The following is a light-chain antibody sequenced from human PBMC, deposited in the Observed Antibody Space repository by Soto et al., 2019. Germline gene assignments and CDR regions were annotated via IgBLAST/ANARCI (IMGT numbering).Light chain of an antibody. V-gene: IGKV4-1*01. J-gene: IGKJ4*01. CDR3: QQYHSTPLT. CDR2: WAS. Sequence: DIVMTQSPDSLAVSLGERATINCKSSQSVSYSSSDKNYLAWYQQKPGQPPKLLIYWASTRESGVPGRFSGSGSGTDFTLTISSLQAEDVAVYYCQQYHSTPLTFGGGTKVEIK. CDR1: QSVSYSSSDKNY.